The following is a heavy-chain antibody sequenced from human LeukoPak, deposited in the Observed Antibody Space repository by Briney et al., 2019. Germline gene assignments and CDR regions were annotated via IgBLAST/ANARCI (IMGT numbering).Heavy chain of an antibody. D-gene: IGHD2-15*01. CDR3: AKDFVVVVAAMFDY. V-gene: IGHV3-23*01. CDR2: ICVSCCSK. J-gene: IGHJ4*02. Sequence: VICVSCCSKYSADSVKGRFTISRENEKNTLYLQMNGLRAEDTAVYYCAKDFVVVVAAMFDYWGQGTLVTVSS.